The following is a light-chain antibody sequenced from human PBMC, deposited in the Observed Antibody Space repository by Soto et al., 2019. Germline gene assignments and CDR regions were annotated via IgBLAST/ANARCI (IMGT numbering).Light chain of an antibody. CDR2: EVT. CDR3: VSYGGNYVV. J-gene: IGLJ2*01. V-gene: IGLV2-8*01. Sequence: QSALTQPPSASGSPGQSVTISCTGTSRDVGGYNYVSWFQQNPGKAPKLIIYEVTKRPSGVPERFSVSKSGNTASLTGSWLHAEDEADFYCVSYGGNYVVFGGGTKLTVL. CDR1: SRDVGGYNY.